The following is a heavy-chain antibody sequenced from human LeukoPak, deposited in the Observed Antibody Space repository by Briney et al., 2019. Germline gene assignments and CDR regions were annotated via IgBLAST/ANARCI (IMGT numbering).Heavy chain of an antibody. J-gene: IGHJ4*02. CDR2: ISGSGGSI. V-gene: IGHV3-23*01. D-gene: IGHD3-22*01. Sequence: GGSLRLSCAASGFTLSSYAMSWVRQAPGKGLEWVSAISGSGGSIYYADSVKGRFTISRDNSKNTLYLQMNSLRAEDTAVYYCAKALYNDSSGYYVDFDYWGQGTLVTVSS. CDR1: GFTLSSYA. CDR3: AKALYNDSSGYYVDFDY.